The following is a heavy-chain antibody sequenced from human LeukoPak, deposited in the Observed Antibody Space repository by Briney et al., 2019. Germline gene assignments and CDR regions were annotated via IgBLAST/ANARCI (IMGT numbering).Heavy chain of an antibody. V-gene: IGHV3-23*01. CDR3: PKGGLVHRFDP. J-gene: IGHJ5*02. CDR1: GFTFSSYA. Sequence: GGSLRLSCAASGFTFSSYAMSWVRQAPGKGLEWVSGISGSGDNTYYADSVKGRFTISRDNSKNTLYLQMNSLRADDTAVYYCPKGGLVHRFDPWGQGTLVTVSS. CDR2: ISGSGDNT.